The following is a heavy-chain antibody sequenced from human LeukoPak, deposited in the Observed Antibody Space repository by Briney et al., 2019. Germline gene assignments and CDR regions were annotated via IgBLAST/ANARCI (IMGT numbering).Heavy chain of an antibody. D-gene: IGHD4-17*01. CDR2: IYYSGST. J-gene: IGHJ4*02. V-gene: IGHV4-39*01. Sequence: PSETLSLTCTVSGGSISSGSYYWGWIRQPPGKGLEWIGSIYYSGSTYYNPSLKSRVTISVDTSKNQFSLKLSSVTAADTAVYYCARRKDYGFDYWGQGTLVTVSS. CDR1: GGSISSGSYY. CDR3: ARRKDYGFDY.